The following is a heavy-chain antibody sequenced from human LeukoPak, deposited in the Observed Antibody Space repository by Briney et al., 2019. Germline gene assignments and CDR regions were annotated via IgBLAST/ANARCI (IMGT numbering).Heavy chain of an antibody. CDR3: AKDRGYSYDYFDY. Sequence: PGGSLRLSCAASGFTFSDYYMSWIRQAPGKGLEWVSGISWNSGSIGYADSVKGRFTISRDNAKNSLYLQMNSLRAEDTALYYCAKDRGYSYDYFDYWGQGTLSPSPQ. CDR1: GFTFSDYY. V-gene: IGHV3-9*01. D-gene: IGHD5-18*01. J-gene: IGHJ4*02. CDR2: ISWNSGSI.